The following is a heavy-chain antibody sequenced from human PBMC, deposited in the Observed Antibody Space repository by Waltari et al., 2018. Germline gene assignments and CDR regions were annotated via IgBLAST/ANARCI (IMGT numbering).Heavy chain of an antibody. V-gene: IGHV3-30*03. J-gene: IGHJ4*02. CDR1: GFAFSHYG. Sequence: QVQLVESGGGVVQPGRSLSLSCAASGFAFSHYGMHWVRQAPGKGLEWVAVIADDGSSTYYGDSVKGRFTLSRDNSRNTLYLHMNNLRVEDTGTYYCATELLGAQYDFDHWGRGTLVTVSS. CDR3: ATELLGAQYDFDH. D-gene: IGHD1-7*01. CDR2: IADDGSST.